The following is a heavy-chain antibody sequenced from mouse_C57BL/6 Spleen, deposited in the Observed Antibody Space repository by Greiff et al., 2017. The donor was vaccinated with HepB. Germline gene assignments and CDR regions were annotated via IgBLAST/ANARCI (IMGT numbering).Heavy chain of an antibody. CDR2: ISGGGGNT. D-gene: IGHD1-1*01. Sequence: EVKLVESGGGLVKPGGSLKLSCAASGFTFSSYTMSWVRQTPEKRLEWVATISGGGGNTYYPDSVKGRFTISRDNAKNTLYLQMSSLRSEDTALYYCARQTTVVARYWYFDVWGTGTTVTVSS. J-gene: IGHJ1*03. V-gene: IGHV5-9*01. CDR3: ARQTTVVARYWYFDV. CDR1: GFTFSSYT.